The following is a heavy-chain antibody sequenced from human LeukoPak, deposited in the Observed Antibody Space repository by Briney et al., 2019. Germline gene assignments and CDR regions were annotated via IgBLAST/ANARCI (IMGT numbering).Heavy chain of an antibody. D-gene: IGHD6-6*01. V-gene: IGHV4-61*01. CDR3: ARGGTSIAARSSVVPFDY. Sequence: SETLSLTCTVSGGSVSSGSYYWSWIRQPPGKGLEWIGYIYCSGSTNYNPSLKSRVTISVDTSKNQFSLKLSSVTAADTAVYCCARGGTSIAARSSVVPFDYWGQGTLVTVSS. J-gene: IGHJ4*02. CDR2: IYCSGST. CDR1: GGSVSSGSYY.